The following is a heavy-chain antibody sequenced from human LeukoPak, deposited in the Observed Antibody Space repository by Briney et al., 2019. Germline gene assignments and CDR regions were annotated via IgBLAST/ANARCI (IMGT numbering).Heavy chain of an antibody. CDR3: ASRIVASHYPGSGSPDY. Sequence: PSETLSLTCAVYGGSFSGYYWSWIRQPPGKGLEWIGEINHSGSTNYNPSLKSRVTISVDTSKNQFSLKLSSVTAADTAVYYCASRIVASHYPGSGSPDYWGQGTLVTVSS. V-gene: IGHV4-34*01. J-gene: IGHJ4*02. CDR2: INHSGST. CDR1: GGSFSGYY. D-gene: IGHD3-10*01.